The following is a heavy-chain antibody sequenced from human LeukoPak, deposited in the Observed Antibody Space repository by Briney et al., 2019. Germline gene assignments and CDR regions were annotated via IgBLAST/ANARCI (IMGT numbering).Heavy chain of an antibody. Sequence: GGSLRLSCAASGFTFSSYAMSWVRQAPGKGLEWVSAISGSGGSTYYADSVKGRFTISRDNSKNTLYLQMNSLRAEDTAVYYCAKYSRVVVISPEAFDIWGQGTMVTVSS. J-gene: IGHJ3*02. CDR2: ISGSGGST. CDR1: GFTFSSYA. D-gene: IGHD3-22*01. V-gene: IGHV3-23*01. CDR3: AKYSRVVVISPEAFDI.